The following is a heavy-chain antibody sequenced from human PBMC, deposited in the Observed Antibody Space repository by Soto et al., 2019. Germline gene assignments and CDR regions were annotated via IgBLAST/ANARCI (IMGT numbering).Heavy chain of an antibody. D-gene: IGHD6-25*01. CDR3: ARGLGSGDY. Sequence: ASVKVSCKASGYTLTNFYIHWVRQAPGQGLEWIEIINPNGGSTNYAHNFQSRVTITRDTSTSTVYMDLSSLRSEDTAVYYCARGLGSGDYWGRGTLVTVSS. J-gene: IGHJ4*02. CDR2: INPNGGST. CDR1: GYTLTNFY. V-gene: IGHV1-46*03.